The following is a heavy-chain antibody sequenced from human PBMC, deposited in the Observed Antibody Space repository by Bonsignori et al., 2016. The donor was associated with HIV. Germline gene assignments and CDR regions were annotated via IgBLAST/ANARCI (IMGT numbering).Heavy chain of an antibody. CDR3: ARKGNWVDY. CDR2: INHSGST. D-gene: IGHD3-10*01. J-gene: IGHJ4*02. Sequence: PGKGLEWIGEINHSGSTNYNPSLKSRVTISVDTSKNQFSLKLSSVTAADTAVYYCARKGNWVDYWGQGTLVTVSS. V-gene: IGHV4-34*01.